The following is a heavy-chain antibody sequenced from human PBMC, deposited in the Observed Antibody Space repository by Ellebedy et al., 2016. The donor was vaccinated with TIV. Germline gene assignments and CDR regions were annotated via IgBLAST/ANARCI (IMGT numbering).Heavy chain of an antibody. CDR1: GGSISNYY. D-gene: IGHD3-22*01. J-gene: IGHJ2*01. Sequence: SETLSLTCIISGGSISNYYWSWIRQPPGKGLDYIGWIHSTGATSYSPSLESRVTMSADTSKNRLSLKLSSVTAADPAVYSCARLTREPMGLPYYYLDLWGRGTLVTVSS. V-gene: IGHV4-59*08. CDR3: ARLTREPMGLPYYYLDL. CDR2: IHSTGAT.